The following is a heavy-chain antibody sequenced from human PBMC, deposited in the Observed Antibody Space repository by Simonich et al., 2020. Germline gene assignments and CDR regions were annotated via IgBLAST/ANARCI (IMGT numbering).Heavy chain of an antibody. J-gene: IGHJ4*02. Sequence: QVQLVQSGAEVKKPGASVKVSCKASGYTFTSYGISWVRQAPGQGLEWMGGISAYNSNTNKAQKRQGRVTMTTDTSTSTAYMELRSLRADDTAVYYCARASRGTWWYYYFDYWGQGTLVTVSS. CDR1: GYTFTSYG. CDR2: ISAYNSNT. D-gene: IGHD2-15*01. V-gene: IGHV1-18*01. CDR3: ARASRGTWWYYYFDY.